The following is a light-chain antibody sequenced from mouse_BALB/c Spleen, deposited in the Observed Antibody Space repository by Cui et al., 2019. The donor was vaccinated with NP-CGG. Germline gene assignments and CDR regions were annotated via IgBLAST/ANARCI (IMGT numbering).Light chain of an antibody. J-gene: IGLJ1*01. V-gene: IGLV1*01. CDR2: GTN. CDR3: ALWYSNHWV. CDR1: TGAVTTSNY. Sequence: QPVLTRDTPLTTSPGETVTLTCRSSTGAVTTSNYANWVQEKPDHLFTGLIGGTNNRPPGVPARFSGSLIGDKAALTITGAQTEDEAIYFCALWYSNHWVFGGGTKLTVL.